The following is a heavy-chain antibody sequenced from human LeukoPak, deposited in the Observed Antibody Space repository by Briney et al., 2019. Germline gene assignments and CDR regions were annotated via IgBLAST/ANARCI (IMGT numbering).Heavy chain of an antibody. D-gene: IGHD2-15*01. Sequence: PGGSLRLSCAASEFTVSNNYMSWVRQASGKGLEGVSGFYGGDSTYFADSVKGRFTISRDNSKNTLYLQMNSLRAEDTAVYYCARNLRSGDSSYYFDYWGQGTLVTVSP. CDR3: ARNLRSGDSSYYFDY. J-gene: IGHJ4*02. V-gene: IGHV3-53*01. CDR1: EFTVSNNY. CDR2: FYGGDST.